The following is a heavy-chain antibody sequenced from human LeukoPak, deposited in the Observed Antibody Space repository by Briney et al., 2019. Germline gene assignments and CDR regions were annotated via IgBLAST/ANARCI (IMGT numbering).Heavy chain of an antibody. D-gene: IGHD5-12*01. CDR2: IYHSGST. CDR3: ARDKYSGYESCFDY. J-gene: IGHJ4*02. CDR1: GGSISSGGYY. V-gene: IGHV4-30-2*01. Sequence: SETLSLTCTVSGGSISSGGYYWSWIRQPPGKGLEWIGYIYHSGSTYYNPSLKSRVTISVDKSKNQFSLRLSSVTAADTATYYCARDKYSGYESCFDYWGQGALVTVSS.